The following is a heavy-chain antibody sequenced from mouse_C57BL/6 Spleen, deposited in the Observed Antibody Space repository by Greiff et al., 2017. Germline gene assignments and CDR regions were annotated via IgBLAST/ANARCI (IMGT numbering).Heavy chain of an antibody. CDR1: GYAFSSSW. V-gene: IGHV1-82*01. CDR2: IYPGDGDT. CDR3: ARVYRYDYDWAIDY. Sequence: QVQLQQSGPELVKPGASVKISCKASGYAFSSSWMNWVKQRPGKGLEWIGRIYPGDGDTNYNGKFKGKATLTADKSSSTAYMQLSSLTSEDSAVYFCARVYRYDYDWAIDYWGQGTSVTVSS. D-gene: IGHD2-4*01. J-gene: IGHJ4*01.